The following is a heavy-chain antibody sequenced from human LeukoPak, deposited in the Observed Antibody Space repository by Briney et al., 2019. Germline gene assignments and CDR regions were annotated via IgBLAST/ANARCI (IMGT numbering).Heavy chain of an antibody. D-gene: IGHD2-15*01. J-gene: IGHJ1*01. Sequence: GGSLRLSCAAPGFTFSSYSMNWVRQAPGKGLEWVSSISSSSSYIYYADSVKGRFTISRDNAKNSLYLQMNSLRAEDTAVYYCARDFAARAEYFQHWGQGTLVTVSS. CDR2: ISSSSSYI. CDR1: GFTFSSYS. CDR3: ARDFAARAEYFQH. V-gene: IGHV3-21*01.